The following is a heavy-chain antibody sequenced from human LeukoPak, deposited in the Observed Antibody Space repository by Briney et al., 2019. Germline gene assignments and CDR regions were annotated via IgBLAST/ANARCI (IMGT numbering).Heavy chain of an antibody. V-gene: IGHV3-74*01. Sequence: GGSLRLSCAASGFTFSSYWMNWVRQAPGKGLVWVSRIASDGSSTTYADSVKGRFSISRDNTKNTLYLQMNSLRVEDTAVYYCARGRPHGNDYWGQGTLVTVSS. CDR2: IASDGSST. J-gene: IGHJ4*02. D-gene: IGHD4-23*01. CDR1: GFTFSSYW. CDR3: ARGRPHGNDY.